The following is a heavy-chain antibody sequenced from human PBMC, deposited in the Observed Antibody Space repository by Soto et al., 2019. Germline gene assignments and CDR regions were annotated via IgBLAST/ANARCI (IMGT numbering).Heavy chain of an antibody. CDR3: AKTTSNWYYFDY. D-gene: IGHD6-13*01. CDR2: MSGSGDRI. CDR1: GFSFSSYA. V-gene: IGHV3-23*01. Sequence: GGSLRLSCAASGFSFSSYAMGWVRQAPGKGLEWVSTMSGSGDRIYYGDSVKGRFTISRDNSKNTLYMQMNSLRAEDTAEYYCAKTTSNWYYFDYWGQGSLVTVSS. J-gene: IGHJ4*02.